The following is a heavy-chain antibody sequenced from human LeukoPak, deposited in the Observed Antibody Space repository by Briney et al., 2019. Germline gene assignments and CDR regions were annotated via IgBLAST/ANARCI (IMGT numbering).Heavy chain of an antibody. CDR2: ICDSGRTI. D-gene: IGHD3-22*01. V-gene: IGHV3-11*01. Sequence: GGSLRLSCAASGFTFSDYYMSWIRQAPGEGREWVSYICDSGRTIYYADSVKGRFTISRDNAKNSVYLQMNNLRAEDTAVYYCARDRLGDYDHSGYYDKWGQGTLVTVSS. CDR1: GFTFSDYY. J-gene: IGHJ4*02. CDR3: ARDRLGDYDHSGYYDK.